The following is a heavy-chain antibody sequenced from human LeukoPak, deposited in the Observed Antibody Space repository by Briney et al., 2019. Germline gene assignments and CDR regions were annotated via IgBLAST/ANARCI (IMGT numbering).Heavy chain of an antibody. CDR3: ALGPMDV. V-gene: IGHV3-30*03. J-gene: IGHJ6*03. Sequence: DSVKGRFTISRDNSKNTLSLQMNSLRGEDTAVYHCALGPMDVRGKGTTVTVSS.